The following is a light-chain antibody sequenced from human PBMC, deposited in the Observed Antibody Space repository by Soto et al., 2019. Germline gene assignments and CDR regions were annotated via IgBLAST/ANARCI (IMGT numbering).Light chain of an antibody. CDR3: QQYGSSPPT. Sequence: EIVLTQSPGTLSLSPGERATLSCRASQIVNSNYLAWYQQKPGQAPRLLIYGASSRATGIPDRFSGSGSGTDFSLTISRLEPEDFAVYSCQQYGSSPPTFGQGTKVEIK. J-gene: IGKJ1*01. V-gene: IGKV3-20*01. CDR2: GAS. CDR1: QIVNSNY.